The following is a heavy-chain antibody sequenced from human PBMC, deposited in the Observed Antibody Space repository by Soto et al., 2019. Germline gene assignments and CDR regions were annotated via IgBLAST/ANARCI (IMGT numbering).Heavy chain of an antibody. J-gene: IGHJ5*02. CDR1: GGTFSSYA. CDR2: IIPIFGTA. D-gene: IGHD3-3*01. V-gene: IGHV1-69*13. Sequence: SVKVSCKASGGTFSSYAISWVRQAPGQGLEWMGGIIPIFGTANYAQKFQGRVTITADESTSTAYIELSSLRSEDTAVYYCASPYYDFWSGYNWFDPWGQGTLVTVSS. CDR3: ASPYYDFWSGYNWFDP.